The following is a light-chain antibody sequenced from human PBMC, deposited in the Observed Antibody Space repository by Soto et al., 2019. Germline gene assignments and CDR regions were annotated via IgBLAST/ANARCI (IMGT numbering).Light chain of an antibody. CDR1: SSDVGGYNY. Sequence: QSALTQPPSASGSRGQSVTISCTGTSSDVGGYNYVSWYQQHPGIAPKLMIYEVTKRPSGVPDRFSGSKSGNTASLTVSGLQAEDEADYYCSSYAGSNNWVFGGGTNLTVL. CDR2: EVT. V-gene: IGLV2-8*01. CDR3: SSYAGSNNWV. J-gene: IGLJ3*02.